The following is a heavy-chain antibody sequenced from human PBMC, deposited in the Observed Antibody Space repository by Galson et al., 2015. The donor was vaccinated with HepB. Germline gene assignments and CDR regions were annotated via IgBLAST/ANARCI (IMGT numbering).Heavy chain of an antibody. CDR2: ISGSGGST. D-gene: IGHD1-7*01. V-gene: IGHV3-23*01. CDR1: GFTFSSYA. J-gene: IGHJ4*02. CDR3: ATLPQLELPFDY. Sequence: SLRLSCAASGFTFSSYAMSWVRQAPGKGLEWVSAISGSGGSTYYADSVKGRFTISRDISKNTLFLQMNSLRAEDTAVYYCATLPQLELPFDYWGQGTLVTVSS.